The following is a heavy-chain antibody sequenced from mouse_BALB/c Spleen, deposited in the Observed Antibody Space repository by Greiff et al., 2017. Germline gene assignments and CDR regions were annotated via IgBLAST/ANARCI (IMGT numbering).Heavy chain of an antibody. D-gene: IGHD1-1*01. CDR2: ISDGGSYT. Sequence: EVHLVESGGGLVKPGGSLKLSCAASGFTFSDYYMYWVRQTPEKRLEWVATISDGGSYTYYPDSVKGRFTISRDNAKNNLYLQMSSLKSEDTAMYYCTRVHYYGSSYPFAYWGQGTLVTVSA. J-gene: IGHJ3*01. CDR3: TRVHYYGSSYPFAY. V-gene: IGHV5-4*02. CDR1: GFTFSDYY.